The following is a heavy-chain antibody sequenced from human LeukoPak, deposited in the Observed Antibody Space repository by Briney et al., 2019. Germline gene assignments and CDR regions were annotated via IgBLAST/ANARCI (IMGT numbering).Heavy chain of an antibody. V-gene: IGHV4-4*09. CDR1: GGSFSSYY. CDR2: IYTRGST. D-gene: IGHD3-22*01. CDR3: ARVVTASYYYYYMDV. Sequence: SETLSLTSTVSGGSFSSYYWSWIRQPPGRGLEWIGYIYTRGSTNYNPSLKSRVTISMDTSKNQFSLKLSSVTAADTAVYFCARVVTASYYYYYMDVWGKGTTASVSS. J-gene: IGHJ6*03.